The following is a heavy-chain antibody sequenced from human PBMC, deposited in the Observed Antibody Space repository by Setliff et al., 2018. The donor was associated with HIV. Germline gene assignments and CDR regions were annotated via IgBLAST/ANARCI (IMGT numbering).Heavy chain of an antibody. J-gene: IGHJ4*02. CDR2: INPSGGST. Sequence: ASVKVSCKASGGTFNNYAISWVRQAPGQGLEWMGRINPSGGSTSYAQKFQGRVTMTRDTSTSTVYMELRSLRSEDTAIYYCVTVVGDLSCTGGSCFSYFEYWGQGTLVTVSS. D-gene: IGHD2-15*01. CDR3: VTVVGDLSCTGGSCFSYFEY. V-gene: IGHV1-46*02. CDR1: GGTFNNYA.